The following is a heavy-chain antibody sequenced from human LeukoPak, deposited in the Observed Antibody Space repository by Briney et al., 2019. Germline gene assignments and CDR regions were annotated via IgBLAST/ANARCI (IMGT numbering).Heavy chain of an antibody. Sequence: GGSLRLSCAASGFTFSSHWMHWVRQAPGKGLVWVSRINSDGSSTSYADSVKGRFTISRDNAKNTLYLQMNSLRAEDTSVYYCAQIGVDGGTRGLYYFDFWGQGTLVTVSS. D-gene: IGHD3-16*01. CDR1: GFTFSSHW. CDR3: AQIGVDGGTRGLYYFDF. CDR2: INSDGSST. J-gene: IGHJ4*02. V-gene: IGHV3-74*01.